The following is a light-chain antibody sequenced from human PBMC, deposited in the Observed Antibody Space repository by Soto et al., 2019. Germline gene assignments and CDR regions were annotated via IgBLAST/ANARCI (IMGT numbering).Light chain of an antibody. J-gene: IGKJ5*01. V-gene: IGKV3D-20*02. CDR1: QSVTNSF. CDR2: GAS. CDR3: QQRSNWIT. Sequence: EIVLAQSPGTLSLSPGERATLSCRASQSVTNSFLAWYQQKPGQAPRLLIYGASRRATGIPDRFTGSGSGTDFTLTISSLEPEDFAVYYCQQRSNWITFGQGTRLEIK.